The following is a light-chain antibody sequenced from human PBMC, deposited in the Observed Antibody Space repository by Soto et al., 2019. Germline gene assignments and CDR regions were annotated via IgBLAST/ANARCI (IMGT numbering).Light chain of an antibody. CDR3: AVWDDSLSGPV. V-gene: IGLV1-44*01. CDR1: ASNIGRNT. CDR2: SDN. J-gene: IGLJ3*02. Sequence: QPVLTQPPSASGTPGQRVTISCSGGASNIGRNTVNWYQDLPGTAPKLLISSDNKRPSGVPDRFSGAKSGTSASLAISGLQSDDEADYYCAVWDDSLSGPVFGGGTKLTVL.